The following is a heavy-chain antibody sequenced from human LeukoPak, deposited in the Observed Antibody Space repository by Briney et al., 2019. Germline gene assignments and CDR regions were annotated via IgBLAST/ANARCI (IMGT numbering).Heavy chain of an antibody. CDR1: GGSISSGSYY. D-gene: IGHD5-24*01. J-gene: IGHJ4*02. V-gene: IGHV4-61*02. Sequence: SQTLSLTCTVSGGSISSGSYYWSWIRQPAGKGLEWIGRIYTSGNTNYNPSLKSRVTISVDTSKNQFSLKLSSVTAADTAVYYCARDSERWLQFYYFDYWGQGTLVTVSS. CDR2: IYTSGNT. CDR3: ARDSERWLQFYYFDY.